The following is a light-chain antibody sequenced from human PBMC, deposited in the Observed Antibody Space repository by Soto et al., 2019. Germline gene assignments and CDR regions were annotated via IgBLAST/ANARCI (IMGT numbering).Light chain of an antibody. CDR1: QSVSSNY. Sequence: DTVLTQSPGTLSLSPGERATLSCRASQSVSSNYLGWYQQKPGQAPRLLIYGASSWANGIPDRFSGSGSGTDFTLTISRLEPEDFAVYYCQQYGSSSGNTFGQGTRLEI. CDR3: QQYGSSSGNT. CDR2: GAS. V-gene: IGKV3-20*01. J-gene: IGKJ5*01.